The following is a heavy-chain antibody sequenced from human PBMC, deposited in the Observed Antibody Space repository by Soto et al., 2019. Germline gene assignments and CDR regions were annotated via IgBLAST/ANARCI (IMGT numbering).Heavy chain of an antibody. Sequence: QVQLQQWGAGLLKPSETLSLTCAVYGGSFSGYQWSWIRQTPGKGLEWFGEINDSGNINYNPSLKSRVTILVDTAKKQISLKLSSVTAADTAVYYCARGLILWFGELSRRGGYYYYMDVGGKGTTVTVSS. CDR2: INDSGNI. J-gene: IGHJ6*03. V-gene: IGHV4-34*01. CDR1: GGSFSGYQ. CDR3: ARGLILWFGELSRRGGYYYYMDV. D-gene: IGHD3-10*01.